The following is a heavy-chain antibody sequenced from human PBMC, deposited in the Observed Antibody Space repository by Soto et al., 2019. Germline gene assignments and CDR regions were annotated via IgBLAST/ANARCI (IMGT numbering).Heavy chain of an antibody. J-gene: IGHJ6*03. Sequence: ASVKVSCKASGYTFTSYDINWVRQATGQGLEWMGWMNPNSGNTGYAQKFQGRVTMTRNTSISTAYMELSSLRSEDTAVYYCARGQDIVLMVYATYYYMDGWGKGTTVTVSS. D-gene: IGHD2-8*01. CDR1: GYTFTSYD. CDR2: MNPNSGNT. CDR3: ARGQDIVLMVYATYYYMDG. V-gene: IGHV1-8*01.